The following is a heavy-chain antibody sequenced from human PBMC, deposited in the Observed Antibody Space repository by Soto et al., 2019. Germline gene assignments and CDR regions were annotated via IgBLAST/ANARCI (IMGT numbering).Heavy chain of an antibody. V-gene: IGHV4-39*01. CDR2: IYYSGST. CDR1: WGTIRSMGDY. CDR3: ATSNWFDP. Sequence: SELKRVTWTVLWGTIRSMGDYRGSNRQPPGKGLEWIGTIYYSGSTYYNPSLKSRVTISVDTSKNQFSLKLSSVTAADTAVYYCATSNWFDPWGQGTLVTVSS. J-gene: IGHJ5*02.